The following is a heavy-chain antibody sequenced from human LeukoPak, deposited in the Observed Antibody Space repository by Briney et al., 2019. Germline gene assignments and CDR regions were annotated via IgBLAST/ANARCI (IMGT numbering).Heavy chain of an antibody. J-gene: IGHJ4*02. CDR1: GFTFSSHS. CDR2: TSPDGAIK. Sequence: PGGSLRLSCAASGFTFSSHSMHWVRQAPGEGLEWVAVTSPDGAIKYYTDSVRGRFPISRDNSKNALYLHMNNLGPADTAVYYCAREYGGVLGYFDYWGQGTLVTVSS. V-gene: IGHV3-30*04. CDR3: AREYGGVLGYFDY. D-gene: IGHD2-8*02.